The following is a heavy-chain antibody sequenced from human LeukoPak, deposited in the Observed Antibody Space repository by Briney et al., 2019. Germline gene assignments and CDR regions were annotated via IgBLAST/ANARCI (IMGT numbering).Heavy chain of an antibody. Sequence: SETLSLTCAVYGGSFSGYYWGWIRQPPGKGLEWIGEINHSGSTNYNPSLKSRVTISVDTSKNQFSLKLSSVTAADTAVYYCARGIIRYYYDSSGYINWFDPWGQGTLVTVSS. CDR3: ARGIIRYYYDSSGYINWFDP. D-gene: IGHD3-22*01. CDR1: GGSFSGYY. V-gene: IGHV4-34*01. J-gene: IGHJ5*02. CDR2: INHSGST.